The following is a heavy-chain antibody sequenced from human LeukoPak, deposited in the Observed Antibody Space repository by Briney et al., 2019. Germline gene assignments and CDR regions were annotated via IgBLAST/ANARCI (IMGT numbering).Heavy chain of an antibody. D-gene: IGHD3-22*01. CDR2: SSAYNGNT. CDR3: ARSGAYYYDSSCYYAVGY. Sequence: ASVKVSCKASGYTFTSYGISWVRQAPGQGLEWMGWSSAYNGNTNYAQKLQGRVTMTTDTSTSTAYMELRSLRSDDTAVYYCARSGAYYYDSSCYYAVGYWGQGTLVTVSS. V-gene: IGHV1-18*01. J-gene: IGHJ4*02. CDR1: GYTFTSYG.